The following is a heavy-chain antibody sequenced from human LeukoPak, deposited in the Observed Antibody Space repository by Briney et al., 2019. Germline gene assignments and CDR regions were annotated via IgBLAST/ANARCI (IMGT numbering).Heavy chain of an antibody. J-gene: IGHJ5*02. D-gene: IGHD1-1*01. CDR2: MSAYNGKT. CDR1: GGTFSSYA. CDR3: ARGNGNVGGRLDP. V-gene: IGHV1-18*01. Sequence: ASVKVSCKASGGTFSSYAISWVRQAPGQGLEWMGWMSAYNGKTNYAHSLQGRVTVTADTSTSTAYMELRSLRSEDTAVYYCARGNGNVGGRLDPWGQGIRVTVSS.